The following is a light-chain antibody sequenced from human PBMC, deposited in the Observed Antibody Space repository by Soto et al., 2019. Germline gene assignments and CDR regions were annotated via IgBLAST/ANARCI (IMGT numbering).Light chain of an antibody. CDR3: SSYTSSSTVL. CDR1: SSDVGGYNY. J-gene: IGLJ2*01. CDR2: EVT. V-gene: IGLV2-14*01. Sequence: QSALTQPASVSGSLGQSITISCTGTSSDVGGYNYVSWYQQHPGKDPKVVIFEVTNRPSGVSSRFSGSKSGNTASLTVSGLRAEDEGDYYCSSYTSSSTVLFGGGTKLTVL.